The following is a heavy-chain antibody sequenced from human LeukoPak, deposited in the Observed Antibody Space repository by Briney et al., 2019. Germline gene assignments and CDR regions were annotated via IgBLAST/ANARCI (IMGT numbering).Heavy chain of an antibody. Sequence: PGGSLRLSCAASGFTFSSYAMSWVRQAPGKGLEWVSAISGSGGSTYYADSVKGRFTISRDNSKNTLYLQMNSLRAEDTAVYYCARDQHRTTVTAADYWGQGTLVTVSS. J-gene: IGHJ4*02. CDR3: ARDQHRTTVTAADY. D-gene: IGHD4-17*01. CDR2: ISGSGGST. V-gene: IGHV3-23*01. CDR1: GFTFSSYA.